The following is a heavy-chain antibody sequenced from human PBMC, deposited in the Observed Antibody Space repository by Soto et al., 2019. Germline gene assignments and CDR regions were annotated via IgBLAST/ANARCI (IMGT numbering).Heavy chain of an antibody. V-gene: IGHV1-3*01. CDR3: ARVITMVRGAPVDYYYYYGMDV. Sequence: GASVKVSCKASGYTFTSYGMHWVRQAPGQRLEWMGWINAGNGNTKYSQKFQGRVTITRDTSASTAYMELSSLRSEDTAVYYCARVITMVRGAPVDYYYYYGMDVWGQGTTVTVSS. CDR2: INAGNGNT. CDR1: GYTFTSYG. D-gene: IGHD3-10*01. J-gene: IGHJ6*02.